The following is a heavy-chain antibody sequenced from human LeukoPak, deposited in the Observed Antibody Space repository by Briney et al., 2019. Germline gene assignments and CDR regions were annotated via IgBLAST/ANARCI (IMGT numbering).Heavy chain of an antibody. CDR3: ARDLSWAFDI. CDR1: GFNFRRYS. V-gene: IGHV3-48*02. CDR2: FGASRGII. J-gene: IGHJ3*02. Sequence: GGSLRLSCVVSGFNFRRYSMNWVRQAPGKGLEWVSYFGASRGIINYADSVKGRFSISIDNAKTSLYLQMNSLRDEDTAVYYCARDLSWAFDIWGQGTMVIVSS.